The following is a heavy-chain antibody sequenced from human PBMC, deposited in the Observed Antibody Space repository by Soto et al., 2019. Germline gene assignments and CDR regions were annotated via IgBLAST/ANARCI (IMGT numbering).Heavy chain of an antibody. CDR3: ARGHYYDSNPFDI. J-gene: IGHJ3*02. CDR2: ISAYSGNT. D-gene: IGHD3-22*01. CDR1: GYTFTTYG. Sequence: ASVKVSCKASGYTFTTYGITWVRQAPGQGLEGMGWISAYSGNTSYAQEFQGRVTTTRDTSTRTAYMELRNLRSDDTAVFYCARGHYYDSNPFDIWGKGTLVTVSS. V-gene: IGHV1-18*01.